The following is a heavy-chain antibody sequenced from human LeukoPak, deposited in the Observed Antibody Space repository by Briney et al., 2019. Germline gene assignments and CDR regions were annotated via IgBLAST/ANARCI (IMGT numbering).Heavy chain of an antibody. J-gene: IGHJ4*02. CDR2: IYYSGST. Sequence: SETLSLTCTVSGGSISSSSYYWGWIRQPPGKGLEWIGSIYYSGSTYYNPSLKSRVTISVDTSKNQFSLKLSSVTAADTAVYYCARGPTLDFWSGYSPFDYWGQGTLVTVSS. D-gene: IGHD3-3*01. CDR3: ARGPTLDFWSGYSPFDY. V-gene: IGHV4-39*01. CDR1: GGSISSSSYY.